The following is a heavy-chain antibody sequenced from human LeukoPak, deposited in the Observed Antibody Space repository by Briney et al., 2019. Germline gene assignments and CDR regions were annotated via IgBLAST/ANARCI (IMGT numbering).Heavy chain of an antibody. D-gene: IGHD3-3*01. CDR3: ARVYSTIFGVVRNWFDP. CDR2: ISSSSSYI. CDR1: GFTFSSYS. Sequence: VGSLRLSCAASGFTFSSYSMNWVRQAPGKGLEWVSSISSSSSYIYYADSVKGRFTISRDNAKNSLYLQMNSLRAEDTAVCYCARVYSTIFGVVRNWFDPWGQGTLVTVSS. V-gene: IGHV3-21*01. J-gene: IGHJ5*02.